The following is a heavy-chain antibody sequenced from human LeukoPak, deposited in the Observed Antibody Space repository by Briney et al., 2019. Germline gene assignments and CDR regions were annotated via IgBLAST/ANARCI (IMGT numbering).Heavy chain of an antibody. J-gene: IGHJ3*02. V-gene: IGHV4-59*01. CDR1: GGSISTYY. CDR3: ARGRYYDSGGYYLNDAFDI. D-gene: IGHD3-22*01. Sequence: KPSETLSLTCTVSGGSISTYYWSWIRQPPGKGVEWIGYSYYSGSTNYNPSLKSRGTISVDTSKNQFSLKLSSVAPADTAVYYCARGRYYDSGGYYLNDAFDIWGQGTMVTVSS. CDR2: SYYSGST.